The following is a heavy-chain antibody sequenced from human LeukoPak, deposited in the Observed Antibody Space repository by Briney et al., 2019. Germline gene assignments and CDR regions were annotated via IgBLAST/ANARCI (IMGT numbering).Heavy chain of an antibody. Sequence: GGSLRLSCAASGFTFNNYAMSWVRQAPGKGLEWVSSISSHSSYIYYADSVKGRFTISRDNAKNSLYLQMNSLRAEDTAVYYCARDRSRGLLDAFDIWGQGTMVTVSS. CDR1: GFTFNNYA. D-gene: IGHD5-18*01. CDR2: ISSHSSYI. CDR3: ARDRSRGLLDAFDI. J-gene: IGHJ3*02. V-gene: IGHV3-21*01.